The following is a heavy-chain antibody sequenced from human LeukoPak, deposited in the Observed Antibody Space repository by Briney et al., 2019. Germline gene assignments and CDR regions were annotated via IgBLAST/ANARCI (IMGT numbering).Heavy chain of an antibody. D-gene: IGHD2-2*01. J-gene: IGHJ5*02. V-gene: IGHV4-30-4*01. CDR2: IYYSGST. Sequence: SQTLSLTCTVSGGSISSGDYYWSWIRQPPGKGLEWIGYIYYSGSTYYNPSLKSRVTISVDTSKNQFSLKLSSVTAADTAVYYCAREAPAANWFDPWGQGTLVTVSS. CDR3: AREAPAANWFDP. CDR1: GGSISSGDYY.